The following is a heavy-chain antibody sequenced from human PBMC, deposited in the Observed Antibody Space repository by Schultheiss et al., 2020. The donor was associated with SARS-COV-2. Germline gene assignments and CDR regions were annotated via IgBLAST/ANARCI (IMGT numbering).Heavy chain of an antibody. V-gene: IGHV3-7*01. CDR2: IKQDGSEK. D-gene: IGHD5-18*01. CDR3: ARAGYSYALRGYFDY. J-gene: IGHJ4*02. CDR1: GFTFSSYW. Sequence: GGSLRLSCAASGFTFSSYWMSWVRQAPGKGLEWVANIKQDGSEKYYVDSVKGRFTISRDNAKNSLYLQMNSLRAEDTAVYYCARAGYSYALRGYFDYWGQGTVVTVSS.